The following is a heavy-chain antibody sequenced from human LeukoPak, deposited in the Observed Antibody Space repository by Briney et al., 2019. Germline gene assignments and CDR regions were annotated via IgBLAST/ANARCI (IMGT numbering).Heavy chain of an antibody. J-gene: IGHJ4*02. CDR3: ARLRPSIGAAGTFDY. CDR2: IYYTGST. D-gene: IGHD6-13*01. Sequence: SETLSLTCTVSSGSITRHYWTWIRQPHGKGLEWIGYIYYTGSTKYNASLKSRVTISVDTSKNQFSLKLSSVTAADTAVYYCARLRPSIGAAGTFDYWGQGTLVTVSS. CDR1: SGSITRHY. V-gene: IGHV4-59*08.